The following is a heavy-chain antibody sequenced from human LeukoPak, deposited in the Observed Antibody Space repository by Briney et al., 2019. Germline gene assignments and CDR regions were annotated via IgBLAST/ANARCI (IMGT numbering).Heavy chain of an antibody. V-gene: IGHV4-59*01. CDR1: GGSIDYYY. D-gene: IGHD3-16*01. Sequence: SETLSLTCTVSGGSIDYYYWSWIRQPPGKGLEWIGYTYYSGSTNYNPSLKSRVTISLDTSKNQFSLKLSSVTAADTAVYYCARVGDDYLVYWGQGTLVTVSS. CDR3: ARVGDDYLVY. CDR2: TYYSGST. J-gene: IGHJ4*02.